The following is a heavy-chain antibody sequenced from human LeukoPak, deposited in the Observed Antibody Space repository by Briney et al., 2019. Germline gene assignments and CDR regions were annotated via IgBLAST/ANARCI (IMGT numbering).Heavy chain of an antibody. D-gene: IGHD5-18*01. V-gene: IGHV4-34*01. Sequence: SETLSLTCAVYGGSFSGYYWSWIRQPPGKGLEWIGEINHSGSTNYNPSLKSRVTISVDTSKNQFSLKLSSVTAADTAVYYCARVGHGGYSYGYSNWFDPWGQGTLVTVSS. CDR1: GGSFSGYY. CDR2: INHSGST. J-gene: IGHJ5*02. CDR3: ARVGHGGYSYGYSNWFDP.